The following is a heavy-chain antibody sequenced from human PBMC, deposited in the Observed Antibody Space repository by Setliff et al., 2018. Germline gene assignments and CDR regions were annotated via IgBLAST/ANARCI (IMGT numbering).Heavy chain of an antibody. CDR2: ISSSSSTI. CDR3: ARVTKPAAISYYYYMDV. CDR1: GFTFSSYS. D-gene: IGHD2-2*01. V-gene: IGHV3-48*01. J-gene: IGHJ6*03. Sequence: GGSLSLSCAASGFTFSSYSMNWVRQAPGKGLEWVSYISSSSSTIYYAESVKGRFTISRDNAKNSLYLQMNSLRAEDTAVYYCARVTKPAAISYYYYMDVWGKGTTVTVSS.